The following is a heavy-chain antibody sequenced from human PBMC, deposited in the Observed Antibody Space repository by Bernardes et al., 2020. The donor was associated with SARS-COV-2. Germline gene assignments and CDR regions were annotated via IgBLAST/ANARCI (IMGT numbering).Heavy chain of an antibody. CDR3: GRDEYCGGDCYSLGAH. D-gene: IGHD2-21*02. J-gene: IGHJ4*02. Sequence: GGSLRLSCAASGFTFSSYGMHWVRQAPGKGLEWVAVIWYDGSNKDYAESVKGRFTISRDNSQNMLSLQMNNLGAEDTAVYYCGRDEYCGGDCYSLGAHWGQGTLVTVSS. CDR2: IWYDGSNK. CDR1: GFTFSSYG. V-gene: IGHV3-33*01.